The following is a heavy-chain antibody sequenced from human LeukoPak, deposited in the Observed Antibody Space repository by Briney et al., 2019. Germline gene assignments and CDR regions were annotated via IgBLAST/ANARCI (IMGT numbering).Heavy chain of an antibody. CDR2: TYYSGST. D-gene: IGHD4-23*01. J-gene: IGHJ4*02. Sequence: SETLSLTCTVSGGSISSGGYYWSWIRQHPGKGLEWIGYTYYSGSTYYNPSLKSRVTISVDTSKNQFSLKLSSVTAADTAVYYCARDTPQLDYGGNSWYYFDYWGQGTLVTVSS. CDR3: ARDTPQLDYGGNSWYYFDY. V-gene: IGHV4-31*03. CDR1: GGSISSGGYY.